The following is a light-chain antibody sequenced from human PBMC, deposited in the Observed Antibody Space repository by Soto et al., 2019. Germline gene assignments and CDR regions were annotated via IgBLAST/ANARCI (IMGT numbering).Light chain of an antibody. CDR3: SAFTGTTYV. J-gene: IGLJ1*01. CDR1: SSDVGGNKY. CDR2: DVS. V-gene: IGLV2-14*03. Sequence: QSALTQPASVSGSPGQSITISCTGTSSDVGGNKYVSWYQHYPGKAPKLMICDVSNRPSGVSNRFSGSKSGNTASLTISGLQAEDEADYYGSAFTGTTYVFGTGTKVNVL.